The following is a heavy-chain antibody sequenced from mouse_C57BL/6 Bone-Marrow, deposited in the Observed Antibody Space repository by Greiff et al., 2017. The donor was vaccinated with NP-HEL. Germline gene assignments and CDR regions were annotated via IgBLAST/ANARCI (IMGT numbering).Heavy chain of an antibody. D-gene: IGHD1-1*01. V-gene: IGHV2-9-1*01. CDR2: IWTGGGT. J-gene: IGHJ4*01. Sequence: VKLVESGPGLVAPSQSLSITCTVSGFSLTSYAISWVRQPPGKGLEWLGVIWTGGGTNYNSALKSRLSISKDNSKSQVFLKMNSLQTDDTARYYCARNRLYYYGSSYDYAMDYWGQGTSVTVSS. CDR1: GFSLTSYA. CDR3: ARNRLYYYGSSYDYAMDY.